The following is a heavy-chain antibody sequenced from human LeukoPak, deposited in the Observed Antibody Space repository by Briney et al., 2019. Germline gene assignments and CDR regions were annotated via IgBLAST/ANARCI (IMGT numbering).Heavy chain of an antibody. CDR1: GFTFSGYA. V-gene: IGHV3-23*01. D-gene: IGHD5-12*01. Sequence: GGSLRLSCAASGFTFSGYAMTWVRQVPGKGLEWVSGISDNGGTTYYADSVKGRFTISRDHSKNTLYLQMNSLRAEDTAVYYCAKEPPRRIVATIMRFDYWGQGTLVTVSS. CDR2: ISDNGGTT. CDR3: AKEPPRRIVATIMRFDY. J-gene: IGHJ4*02.